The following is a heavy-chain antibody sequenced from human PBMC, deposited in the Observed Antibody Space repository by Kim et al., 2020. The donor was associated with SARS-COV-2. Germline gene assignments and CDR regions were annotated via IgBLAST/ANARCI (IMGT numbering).Heavy chain of an antibody. D-gene: IGHD4-17*01. CDR2: IKRKTDGGTT. J-gene: IGHJ5*02. CDR1: GFSFTDAW. Sequence: GGSLRLSCAASGFSFTDAWMSWVRQAPGKGLEWVGRIKRKTDGGTTEYAAPVKGRFTISRDDSKSTLYLQMNSLKIEDTAVYYCTTFRGKHGVLPAWGQGTLVTVAS. CDR3: TTFRGKHGVLPA. V-gene: IGHV3-15*01.